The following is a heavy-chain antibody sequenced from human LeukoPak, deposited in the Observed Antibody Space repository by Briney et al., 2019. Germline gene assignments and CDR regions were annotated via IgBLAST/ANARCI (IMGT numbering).Heavy chain of an antibody. CDR2: IYYSGTT. CDR1: RGSITGGVYY. J-gene: IGHJ4*02. D-gene: IGHD4-17*01. V-gene: IGHV4-30-4*01. Sequence: SQTLSLTSTLSRGSITGGVYYSSWIRQPPGKGLEWIGYIYYSGTTYYNPSLKSRVTISVDTSKNQFSLNLSYVPAAVTAVYFCVIARSYGDYYFDYWGQGTLVTVSS. CDR3: VIARSYGDYYFDY.